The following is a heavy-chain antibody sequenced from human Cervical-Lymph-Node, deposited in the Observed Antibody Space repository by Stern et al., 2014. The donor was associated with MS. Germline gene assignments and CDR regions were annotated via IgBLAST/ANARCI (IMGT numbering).Heavy chain of an antibody. Sequence: EVHLVESGGVVVQPGGSLRLSCAASGFTFEHHSMHWVRKGTGKGLEWVALINCDGGATFYAYSVRGRLTISRDNSKNSLYLQMNDLRVEDTALYYCAKDVRAGWRNYYAVGVWGQGTAVTVSS. CDR2: INCDGGAT. V-gene: IGHV3-43*01. J-gene: IGHJ6*02. CDR1: GFTFEHHS. CDR3: AKDVRAGWRNYYAVGV. D-gene: IGHD3-3*01.